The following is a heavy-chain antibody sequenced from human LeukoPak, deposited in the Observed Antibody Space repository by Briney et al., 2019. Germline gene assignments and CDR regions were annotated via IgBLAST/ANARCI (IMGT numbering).Heavy chain of an antibody. CDR3: ESERVDTYDRSGYYGRRFDY. J-gene: IGHJ4*02. Sequence: SETLSLTCTVSGGSISSSIYYRGWIRQPPGEGLEWIGTIYYSGSTYYNPSLRSRVTISVDTSKNQFSLKLNSVTAADTAVYYCESERVDTYDRSGYYGRRFDYWGQGTLVTVSS. D-gene: IGHD3-22*01. CDR2: IYYSGST. CDR1: GGSISSSIYY. V-gene: IGHV4-39*01.